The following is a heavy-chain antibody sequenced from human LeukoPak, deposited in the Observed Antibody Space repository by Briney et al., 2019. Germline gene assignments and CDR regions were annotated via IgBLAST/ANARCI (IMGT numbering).Heavy chain of an antibody. Sequence: GGSLRLSCAASGFTFSSYAMSWVRQAPGKGLEWVSAISGSGGSTYYADSVKGRFTISRDNAKNSLYLQMNSLRAEDTAVYYCARFLVAGQPLRYWGQGTLVTVSS. CDR1: GFTFSSYA. CDR2: ISGSGGST. V-gene: IGHV3-23*01. D-gene: IGHD6-19*01. J-gene: IGHJ4*02. CDR3: ARFLVAGQPLRY.